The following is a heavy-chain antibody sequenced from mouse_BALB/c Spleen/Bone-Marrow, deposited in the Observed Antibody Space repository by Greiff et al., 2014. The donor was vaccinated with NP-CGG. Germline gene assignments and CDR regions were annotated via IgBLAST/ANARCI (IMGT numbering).Heavy chain of an antibody. CDR2: ISNGGTYT. Sequence: EVQLVESGGGFVKPGGSLKLSCAASGFTFSDFYMFWFRQTPEKRLEWVATISNGGTYTYYPDSVKGRFTISRDNAKNNLHLQMSSLESEDTAMYYCARSGERYGAMDYWGQGTSVTVTS. J-gene: IGHJ4*01. CDR3: ARSGERYGAMDY. D-gene: IGHD1-1*02. CDR1: GFTFSDFY. V-gene: IGHV5-4*02.